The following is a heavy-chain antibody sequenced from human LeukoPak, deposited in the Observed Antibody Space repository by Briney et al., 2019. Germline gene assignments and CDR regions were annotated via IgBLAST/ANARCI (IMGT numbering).Heavy chain of an antibody. CDR2: IKSKTDGGTT. J-gene: IGHJ3*02. Sequence: PGGSLRLSCAASGFTFSNAWMNWVRQAPGKGLEWVGRIKSKTDGGTTDYAAPVKGRFTISRDDSKNTLYLQMNSLKAEDTAIYYCAREVGTPQAFDIWGQGTMVTVSS. D-gene: IGHD1-26*01. V-gene: IGHV3-15*07. CDR1: GFTFSNAW. CDR3: AREVGTPQAFDI.